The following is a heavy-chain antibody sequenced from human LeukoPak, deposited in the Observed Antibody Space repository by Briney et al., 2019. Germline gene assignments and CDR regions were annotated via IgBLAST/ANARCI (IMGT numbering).Heavy chain of an antibody. Sequence: HPGGSLRLSCAASGFTFSSYAMSWVRQAPGKGLEWVSAISGSGGSTYYADSVRGRFTISRDNSKSTLYLQMNSLRAEDTAVYYCAKDHSGYDIDYWGQGTLVTVSS. CDR3: AKDHSGYDIDY. CDR1: GFTFSSYA. CDR2: ISGSGGST. V-gene: IGHV3-23*01. D-gene: IGHD5-12*01. J-gene: IGHJ4*02.